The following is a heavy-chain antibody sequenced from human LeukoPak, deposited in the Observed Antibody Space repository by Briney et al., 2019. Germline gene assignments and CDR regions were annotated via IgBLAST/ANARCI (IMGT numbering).Heavy chain of an antibody. CDR1: GFTVSSAY. CDR3: ARGGYGSSTYYNNFDF. Sequence: PGGSLRLSCAASGFTVSSAYMTWVRQASGKGLEWVSVIYIGGSTYYADSVKGRFTISRDNSRSTLYLQMNSLGTEDTAVYYCARGGYGSSTYYNNFDFWGQGTLVTVSS. V-gene: IGHV3-53*01. J-gene: IGHJ4*02. CDR2: IYIGGST. D-gene: IGHD3-10*01.